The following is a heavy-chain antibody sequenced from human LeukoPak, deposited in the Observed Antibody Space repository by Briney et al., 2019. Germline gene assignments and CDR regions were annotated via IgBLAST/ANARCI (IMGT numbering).Heavy chain of an antibody. J-gene: IGHJ4*02. Sequence: GGSLRLSCAASGFTFSTFGMHWVRQAPGKGLEWVSAISGSGGSTYYADSVKGRFTISRDNSKNTLYLQMNSLRAEDTAVYYCAKKYYGDPWDYFDYWGQGTLVTVSS. D-gene: IGHD4-17*01. CDR2: ISGSGGST. CDR1: GFTFSTFG. V-gene: IGHV3-23*01. CDR3: AKKYYGDPWDYFDY.